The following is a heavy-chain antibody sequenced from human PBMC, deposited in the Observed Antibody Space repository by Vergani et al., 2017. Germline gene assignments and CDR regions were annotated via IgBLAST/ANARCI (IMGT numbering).Heavy chain of an antibody. Sequence: QLQLVQSGAEVKKPGSSVKVSCKASGGIFSSYAISWVRQAPGQGLEWMGGIIPIFGTANYAQKFQGRVTITADESTSTAYMELSSLRSDDTAVYYCASAHRGIAAAGFDPWGQGTLVTVSS. D-gene: IGHD6-13*01. CDR2: IIPIFGTA. CDR1: GGIFSSYA. V-gene: IGHV1-69*01. J-gene: IGHJ5*02. CDR3: ASAHRGIAAAGFDP.